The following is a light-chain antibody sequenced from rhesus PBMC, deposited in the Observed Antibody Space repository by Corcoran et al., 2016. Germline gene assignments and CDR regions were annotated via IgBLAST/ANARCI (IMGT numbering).Light chain of an antibody. CDR2: TSS. V-gene: IGKV1-18*01. CDR1: QDISTW. CDR3: QQGCNTPLT. J-gene: IGKJ3*01. Sequence: DIQMTQSPSSLSAFVGDKVTITCRASQDISTWLAWYQQKPGKAPKLLIYTSSTLHTGVPSRVSGSGLGTDFTLTISSLQPQTFATYYCQQGCNTPLTFGPGTNLDVK.